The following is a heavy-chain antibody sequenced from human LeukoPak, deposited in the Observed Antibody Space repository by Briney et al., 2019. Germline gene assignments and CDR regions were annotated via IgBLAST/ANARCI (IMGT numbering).Heavy chain of an antibody. J-gene: IGHJ4*02. Sequence: SETLSLTCTVSGGSISSGSYHWSWIRQPAGKGLEWFGRIYTSESTNYNPSLKSRVTISVDTSKNQFSLKLSSVTAADTAVYYCARALRFLEWLLLDYWGQGTLVTVSS. V-gene: IGHV4-61*02. D-gene: IGHD3-3*01. CDR2: IYTSEST. CDR3: ARALRFLEWLLLDY. CDR1: GGSISSGSYH.